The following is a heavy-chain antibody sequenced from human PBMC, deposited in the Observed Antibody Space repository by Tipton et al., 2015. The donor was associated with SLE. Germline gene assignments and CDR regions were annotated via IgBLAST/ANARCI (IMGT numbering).Heavy chain of an antibody. V-gene: IGHV4-39*01. CDR2: VYYSGST. CDR3: ARQPGIVVVVAATPGYFDY. Sequence: TLSLTCTVSGGSISSNSYYWGWIRQPPGKGLEWIGSVYYSGSTYYNPSLKSRVTISVDTSKNQFSLKLSSVTAADTAVYYCARQPGIVVVVAATPGYFDYWGQGTVVSVSS. J-gene: IGHJ4*02. D-gene: IGHD2-15*01. CDR1: GGSISSNSYY.